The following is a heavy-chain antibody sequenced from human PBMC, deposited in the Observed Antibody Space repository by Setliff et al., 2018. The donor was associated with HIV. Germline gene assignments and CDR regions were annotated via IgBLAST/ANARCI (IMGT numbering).Heavy chain of an antibody. CDR1: GFTFSSYV. CDR2: TWYDGRTT. Sequence: GESLKISCAASGFTFSSYVMHWVRQAPGKGLEWVALTWYDGRTTYYADSVKGRFTISRDNSRNTLNLQMNTLRAEDTAIYYCAKVGREYSGYDFTFDSWGQGTLVTVSS. D-gene: IGHD5-12*01. V-gene: IGHV3-30*02. J-gene: IGHJ4*01. CDR3: AKVGREYSGYDFTFDS.